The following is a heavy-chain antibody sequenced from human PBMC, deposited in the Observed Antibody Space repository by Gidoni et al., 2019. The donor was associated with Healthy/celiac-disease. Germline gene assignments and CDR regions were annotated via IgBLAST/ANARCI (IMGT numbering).Heavy chain of an antibody. CDR2: ISWNSGSI. Sequence: EVQLVESGGGLVQPGRSLRLSCAASGFTFDDYAMHWVRQAPGKGLGWVSGISWNSGSIGYADSVKGRFTISRDNAKNSLYLQMNSLRAEDTALYYCAKGFDVSHWGQGTLVTVSS. J-gene: IGHJ4*02. V-gene: IGHV3-9*01. CDR1: GFTFDDYA. CDR3: AKGFDVSH.